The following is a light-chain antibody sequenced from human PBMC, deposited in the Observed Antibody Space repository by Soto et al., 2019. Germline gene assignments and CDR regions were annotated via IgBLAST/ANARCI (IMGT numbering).Light chain of an antibody. V-gene: IGKV1-39*01. CDR1: QSISSY. CDR3: QQSYSTPLT. J-gene: IGKJ4*01. CDR2: AAS. Sequence: DIQMTQSPSSLSASVGDRVTITSRASQSISSYLNWYQQKPGKAPKLLIYAASRLQSGVPSRFSGSGSGTDFTLTISSLQPEDFATYYCQQSYSTPLTFGGGTKVEIK.